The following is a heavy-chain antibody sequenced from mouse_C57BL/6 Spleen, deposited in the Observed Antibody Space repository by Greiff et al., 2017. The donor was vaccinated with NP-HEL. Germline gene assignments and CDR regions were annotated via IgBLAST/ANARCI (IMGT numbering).Heavy chain of an antibody. D-gene: IGHD1-1*01. CDR1: GFTFSSYA. J-gene: IGHJ4*01. CDR2: ISDGGSYT. Sequence: EVHLVESGGGLVKPGGSLKLSCAASGFTFSSYAMSWVRQTPEKRLEWVATISDGGSYTYYPDNVKGRFTISRDNAKNNLYLQMSHLKSEDTAMYYCAREPYYYGSSWAMDYWGQGTSVTVSS. CDR3: AREPYYYGSSWAMDY. V-gene: IGHV5-4*01.